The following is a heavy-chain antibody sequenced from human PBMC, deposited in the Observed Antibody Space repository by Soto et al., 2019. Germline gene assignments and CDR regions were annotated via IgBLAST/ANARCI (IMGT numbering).Heavy chain of an antibody. CDR1: GGSISGYY. Sequence: SETLSLTCTVSGGSISGYYWSWIRQPPGEGLQLIGSIEYSGITYYNPSLNSRVTISVDMSKNQFSLKLSSVTAADTAVYYCARETNRYFDYWGQGTLVTVSS. V-gene: IGHV4-59*01. CDR3: ARETNRYFDY. CDR2: IEYSGIT. J-gene: IGHJ4*02.